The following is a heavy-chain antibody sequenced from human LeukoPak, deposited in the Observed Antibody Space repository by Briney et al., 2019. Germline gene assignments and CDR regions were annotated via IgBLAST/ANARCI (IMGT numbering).Heavy chain of an antibody. V-gene: IGHV4-59*08. CDR1: GGSISSYY. Sequence: SETLSLTCTVSGGSISSYYWSWIRQPPGKGLEWIGYIYYSGSTNYNPSLKSRVTISVDTSKNQFSLKLSSVTAADTAVYYCSGAAGIGSFDYWGQGTLVTVSS. CDR2: IYYSGST. CDR3: SGAAGIGSFDY. D-gene: IGHD1-26*01. J-gene: IGHJ4*02.